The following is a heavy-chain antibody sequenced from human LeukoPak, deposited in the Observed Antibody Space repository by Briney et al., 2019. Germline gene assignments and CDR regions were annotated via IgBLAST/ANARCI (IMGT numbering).Heavy chain of an antibody. V-gene: IGHV3-21*01. J-gene: IGHJ4*02. CDR3: ARIPSYGYIYDY. Sequence: GGSLRLSCAASGFTFSSYSMNWVRQAPGKGLEWVSSISSSSSYIYYADSVKGRFTISRDNAKNSLYLQMNSLRAEDTAVYYCARIPSYGYIYDYWGQGTLVTVST. D-gene: IGHD5-18*01. CDR1: GFTFSSYS. CDR2: ISSSSSYI.